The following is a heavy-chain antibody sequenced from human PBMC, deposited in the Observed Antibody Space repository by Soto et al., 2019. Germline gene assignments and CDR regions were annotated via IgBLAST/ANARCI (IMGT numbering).Heavy chain of an antibody. V-gene: IGHV1-46*02. CDR2: INPSGGST. CDR1: GSTFNDYH. D-gene: IGHD3-10*01. J-gene: IGHJ4*02. CDR3: ARGGSGSYLYCFDY. Sequence: QVQLVQSGAEVKKPGASVTVSCKASGSTFNDYHRHWVRQAPGQGIEWVGIINPSGGSTTYAQEFQGRASVTRDTSTSTVYLIRSSLKSEDTAVYYCARGGSGSYLYCFDYWGQGTLVTVSS.